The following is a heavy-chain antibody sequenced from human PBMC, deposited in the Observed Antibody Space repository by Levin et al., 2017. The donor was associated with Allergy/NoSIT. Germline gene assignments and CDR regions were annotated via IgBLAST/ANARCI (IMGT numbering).Heavy chain of an antibody. Sequence: SQTLSLTCTVSGGSISSGDYYWSWLRQPPGKGLEWIGYIYYSGSTYYNPSLKSRVTISVDTSKNQFSLKLSSVTAADTAVYYCATDCSGGSCLRRDDAFDIWGQGTMVTVSS. V-gene: IGHV4-30-4*01. CDR2: IYYSGST. D-gene: IGHD2-15*01. CDR3: ATDCSGGSCLRRDDAFDI. CDR1: GGSISSGDYY. J-gene: IGHJ3*02.